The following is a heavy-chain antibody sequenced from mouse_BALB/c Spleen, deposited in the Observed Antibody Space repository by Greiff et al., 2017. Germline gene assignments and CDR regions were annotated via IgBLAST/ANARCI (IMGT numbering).Heavy chain of an antibody. CDR3: ARALRGDY. Sequence: EVKLVESGGGLVQPGGSLKLSCAASGFTFSSYGMSWVRQTPDKRLELVATINSNGGSTYYPDSVKGRFTISRDNAKNTLYLQMSSLKSEDTAMYYCARALRGDYWGQGTSVTVSS. CDR2: INSNGGST. CDR1: GFTFSSYG. J-gene: IGHJ4*01. V-gene: IGHV5-6-3*01.